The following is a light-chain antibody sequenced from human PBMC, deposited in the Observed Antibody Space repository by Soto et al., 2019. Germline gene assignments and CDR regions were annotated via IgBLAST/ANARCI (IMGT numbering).Light chain of an antibody. Sequence: ELMMSHSPATLSPSALDRSTQXRRASQSIRRTLVWCQQKPGQAPRLLIYAASTRATGVPARFSGSGSGTEFTLTISSLQSEDFAVYYCQQYNNCPITFGQGTRLENK. V-gene: IGKV3-15*01. CDR2: AAS. CDR1: QSIRRT. J-gene: IGKJ5*01. CDR3: QQYNNCPIT.